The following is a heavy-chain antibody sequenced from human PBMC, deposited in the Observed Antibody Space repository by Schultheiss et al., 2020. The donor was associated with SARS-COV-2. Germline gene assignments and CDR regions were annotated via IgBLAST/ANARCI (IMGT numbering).Heavy chain of an antibody. CDR3: ARGIAVAGPRFDY. Sequence: SETLSLTCAVSGGSISSSNWWSWVRQPPGKGLELIGRVYASGSTNYNPSLKSRVTISVDTSKNQFSLKLSSVTAADTAVYYCARGIAVAGPRFDYWGQGTLVTVSS. CDR1: GGSISSSNW. D-gene: IGHD6-19*01. CDR2: VYASGST. V-gene: IGHV4-4*02. J-gene: IGHJ4*02.